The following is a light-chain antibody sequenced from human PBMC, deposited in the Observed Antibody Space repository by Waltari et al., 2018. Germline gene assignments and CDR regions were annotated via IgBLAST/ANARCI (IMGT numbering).Light chain of an antibody. V-gene: IGLV1-51*02. CDR2: ETN. CDR1: SSNIGGNH. J-gene: IGLJ2*01. CDR3: GTWDRSLTVGV. Sequence: QSVLTQPPSVSAAPGQKVTISCSGSSSNIGGNHVSWYQQLPGTAPKLLIYETNKGPSGIPDRFSGSKSGPSATLGITGLQTGDEASYYCGTWDRSLTVGVFGGGTVLTVL.